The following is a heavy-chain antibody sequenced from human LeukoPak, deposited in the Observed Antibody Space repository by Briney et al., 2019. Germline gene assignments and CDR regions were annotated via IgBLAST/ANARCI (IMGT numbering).Heavy chain of an antibody. Sequence: ASVKVSCKASGYTFTSYGISWVRQAPGQGLEWMGWISAYNGNTNYAQKLQSRVTMTTDTSTSTAYMELRSLRSDDTAVYYCARDRELRYFDWLLRGPFDAFDIWGQGTMVTVSS. V-gene: IGHV1-18*01. CDR3: ARDRELRYFDWLLRGPFDAFDI. D-gene: IGHD3-9*01. CDR1: GYTFTSYG. CDR2: ISAYNGNT. J-gene: IGHJ3*02.